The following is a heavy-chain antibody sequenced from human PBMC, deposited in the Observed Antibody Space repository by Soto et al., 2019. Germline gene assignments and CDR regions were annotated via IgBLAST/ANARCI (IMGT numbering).Heavy chain of an antibody. J-gene: IGHJ4*02. V-gene: IGHV3-23*01. CDR1: GFTFSSYA. CDR2: ISGSGGST. CDR3: GSPRDDILTGRIDY. Sequence: GGSLRLSXAASGFTFSSYAMSWVRQAPGKGLEWVSAISGSGGSTYYADSVKGRFTISRDNSKNTLYLQMNSLRAEDTAVYYCGSPRDDILTGRIDYWGQGTLVTVSS. D-gene: IGHD3-9*01.